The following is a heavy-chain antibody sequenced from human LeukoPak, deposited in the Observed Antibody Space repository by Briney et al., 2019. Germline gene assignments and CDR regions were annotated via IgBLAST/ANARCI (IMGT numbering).Heavy chain of an antibody. CDR1: GFPFSSYW. Sequence: GGSLRLSCVATGFPFSSYWMTWVRQAPGKGLEWVANIKQDGSKKPYVDSVKGRFTISRDNAKNSLYLQMNSLRAEDTAIYYCTRVGYIDEGIDYWGQGTLVTVSS. CDR2: IKQDGSKK. D-gene: IGHD5-24*01. V-gene: IGHV3-7*04. J-gene: IGHJ4*02. CDR3: TRVGYIDEGIDY.